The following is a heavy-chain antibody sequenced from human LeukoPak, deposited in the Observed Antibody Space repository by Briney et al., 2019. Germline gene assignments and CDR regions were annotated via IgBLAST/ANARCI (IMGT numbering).Heavy chain of an antibody. CDR2: INHSGGT. CDR3: ARGRGYSYGRFQRRGQNDY. J-gene: IGHJ4*02. Sequence: PSETLSLTCAVYGGSFSGYYWSWIRQPPGKGLEWIGEINHSGGTNYNPSLKSRVTISVDTSKNQFSLKLSSVTAADTAVYYCARGRGYSYGRFQRRGQNDYWGQGTLVTVSS. CDR1: GGSFSGYY. V-gene: IGHV4-34*01. D-gene: IGHD5-18*01.